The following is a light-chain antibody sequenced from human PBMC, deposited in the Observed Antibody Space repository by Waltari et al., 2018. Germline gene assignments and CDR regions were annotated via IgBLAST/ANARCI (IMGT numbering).Light chain of an antibody. J-gene: IGKJ4*01. Sequence: PASISCRSSQSFVHTDGNTYLSWYQQKPGQPPRLLIYKVSIRDSGVPDRFSGSGTGTDFTLKISRVEAEDVGVYYCGQGVKIPLTFGGGTKVEIK. CDR3: GQGVKIPLT. V-gene: IGKV2-30*02. CDR2: KVS. CDR1: QSFVHTDGNTY.